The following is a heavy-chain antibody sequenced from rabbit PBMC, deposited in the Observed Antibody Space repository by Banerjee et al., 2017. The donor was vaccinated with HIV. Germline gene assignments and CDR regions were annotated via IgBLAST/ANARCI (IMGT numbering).Heavy chain of an antibody. CDR1: GFDFSSYY. D-gene: IGHD2-1*01. J-gene: IGHJ4*01. Sequence: HLVESGGGLVQPGGSLKVSCKASGFDFSSYYMSWVRQAPGKGLEWIGYIDPVFGSTYYASWVNGRFTISSHNAQNTLYLQLNSLTAADTATYFCARYEYGGYGGANLWGQGTLVTVS. CDR3: ARYEYGGYGGANL. V-gene: IGHV1S7*01. CDR2: IDPVFGST.